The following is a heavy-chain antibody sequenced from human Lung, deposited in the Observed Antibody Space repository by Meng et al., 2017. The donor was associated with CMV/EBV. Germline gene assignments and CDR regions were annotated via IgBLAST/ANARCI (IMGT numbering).Heavy chain of an antibody. D-gene: IGHD3-3*01. CDR3: SRGGPGMRFVEWFSVDF. CDR2: ISYDGNNY. CDR1: FICSNYA. Sequence: FICSNYAMNWVRQAPGRGLEWLAVISYDGNNYYYADSGKGRFTISRDNSKNTVFLQMNSLRGEDTAVYYCSRGGPGMRFVEWFSVDFWGQGALVTVSS. J-gene: IGHJ4*02. V-gene: IGHV3-30-3*01.